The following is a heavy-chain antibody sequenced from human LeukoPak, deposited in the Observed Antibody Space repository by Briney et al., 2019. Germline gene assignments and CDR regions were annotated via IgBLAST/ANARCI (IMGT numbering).Heavy chain of an antibody. Sequence: GGSLRLSGAASGFTFSSYEMNWVRQAPGKGLEWVSYISSSGSTIYYADSVKGRFTISRDNAKNSLYLQMNSLRAEDTAVYYCAREQDDILTGYCPFDYWGQGTLVTVSS. D-gene: IGHD3-9*01. V-gene: IGHV3-48*03. CDR1: GFTFSSYE. J-gene: IGHJ4*02. CDR2: ISSSGSTI. CDR3: AREQDDILTGYCPFDY.